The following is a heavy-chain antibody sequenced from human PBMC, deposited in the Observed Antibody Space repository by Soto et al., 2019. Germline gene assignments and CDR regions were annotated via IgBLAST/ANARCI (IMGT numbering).Heavy chain of an antibody. CDR1: CFIFSNYP. V-gene: IGHV3-23*01. Sequence: PGGSLRLSCAVSCFIFSNYPMSCVRQAPGKGLEWASGVSPSGSNTYYADSVKGRFTMSRDNSVNRLHLQMNSLRAEDTAVYFCARRDNSGWYSLDYWGQGTLVTVSS. CDR2: VSPSGSNT. D-gene: IGHD6-19*01. CDR3: ARRDNSGWYSLDY. J-gene: IGHJ4*02.